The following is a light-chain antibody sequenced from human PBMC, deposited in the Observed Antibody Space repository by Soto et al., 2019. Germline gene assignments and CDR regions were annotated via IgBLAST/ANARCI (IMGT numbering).Light chain of an antibody. J-gene: IGLJ1*01. Sequence: QCVLTQPASVSGSAGQSITISCKGTSSDVGGYNYVSWYRQHPGRAPKLMIYDVSNRPSGVSNRFSGSKSGNTASLTISGLQAEDEADYYCSSYTRSSTYVFGTGTKVTVL. V-gene: IGLV2-14*01. CDR1: SSDVGGYNY. CDR2: DVS. CDR3: SSYTRSSTYV.